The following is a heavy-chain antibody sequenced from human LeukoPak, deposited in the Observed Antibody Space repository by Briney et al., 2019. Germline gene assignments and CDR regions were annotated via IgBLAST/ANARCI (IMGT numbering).Heavy chain of an antibody. CDR2: INPSGGST. D-gene: IGHD5-12*01. V-gene: IGHV1-46*01. J-gene: IGHJ4*02. Sequence: ASVKVSCKASGYTFTSYYMHWVRQAPGQGLEWMGIINPSGGSTSYAQKFQGRVTMTRDTSTSTVYMELSSLRSEDTAVYYCARGSEASGYAHLTFDYWGQGTLVTVSS. CDR3: ARGSEASGYAHLTFDY. CDR1: GYTFTSYY.